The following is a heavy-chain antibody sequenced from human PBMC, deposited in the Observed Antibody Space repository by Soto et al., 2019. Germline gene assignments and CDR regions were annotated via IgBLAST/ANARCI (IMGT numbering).Heavy chain of an antibody. D-gene: IGHD4-17*01. CDR2: INPNSRGT. J-gene: IGHJ4*02. CDR3: ALLPGYGDIFDY. CDR1: GYTFTGYY. V-gene: IGHV1-2*02. Sequence: QVPLVQSGAEVKKPGASVKVSCKASGYTFTGYYMHWVRQAPGQGLEWMGWINPNSRGTNYAQKFQGRVTMTRDTSISTAYMALSRLRSDDTAVYYCALLPGYGDIFDYWGQGTLVTVSS.